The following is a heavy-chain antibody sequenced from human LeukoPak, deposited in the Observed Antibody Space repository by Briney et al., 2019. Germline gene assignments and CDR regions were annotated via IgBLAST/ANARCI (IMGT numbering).Heavy chain of an antibody. Sequence: SGGSLRLSCAAFGFTFSDYYMSWIRQAPGKGLEWVSYISSSGSTIYYADSVKGRFTISRDNAKNSLYLQMNSLRAEDTAVYYCARGSTYYDFWSGYHDAFDIWGQGTMVTVSS. CDR2: ISSSGSTI. CDR3: ARGSTYYDFWSGYHDAFDI. D-gene: IGHD3-3*01. J-gene: IGHJ3*02. V-gene: IGHV3-11*01. CDR1: GFTFSDYY.